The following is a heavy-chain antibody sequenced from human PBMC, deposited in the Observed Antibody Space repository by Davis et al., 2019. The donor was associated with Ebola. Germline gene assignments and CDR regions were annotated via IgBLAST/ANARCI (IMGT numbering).Heavy chain of an antibody. CDR1: GFTFSVYY. D-gene: IGHD3-10*01. J-gene: IGHJ4*02. Sequence: GESLKISCAASGFTFSVYYMSWIRQAPGKGLEWVSAITGSAGSTYYADSVKGRFTISRDTSKNTVYLQMYSLRAEDTAVYYCARDPGNYYYGSGSLDYWGQGTLVTVSS. CDR3: ARDPGNYYYGSGSLDY. CDR2: ITGSAGST. V-gene: IGHV3-23*01.